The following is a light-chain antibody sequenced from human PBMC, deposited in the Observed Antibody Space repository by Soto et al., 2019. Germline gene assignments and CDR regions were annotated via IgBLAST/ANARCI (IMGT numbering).Light chain of an antibody. V-gene: IGLV1-40*01. J-gene: IGLJ3*02. Sequence: QSVLTQPPSVSGAPGQRVTISCTGSSSNIGAGSDVHWYQHLPGIAPKLLISGNTNRPSGVPDRFSGSKSGTSASLAITGLQAEDEADYYCQSYDSSLSAWVFGGGTQLTVL. CDR1: SSNIGAGSD. CDR2: GNT. CDR3: QSYDSSLSAWV.